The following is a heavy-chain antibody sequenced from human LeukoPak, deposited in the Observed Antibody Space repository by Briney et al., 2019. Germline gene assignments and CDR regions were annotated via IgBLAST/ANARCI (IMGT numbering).Heavy chain of an antibody. V-gene: IGHV4-30-4*08. CDR1: GGSISSGDYY. D-gene: IGHD6-19*01. Sequence: SQTLSLTCTVSGGSISSGDYYWSWIRQPPGKGLEWIGYIYYSGSTYYNSSLKSRVTISVDTSKNQFSLKLSSVTAADTAVYYCARARIAVAGHDYWGQGTLVTVSS. J-gene: IGHJ4*02. CDR3: ARARIAVAGHDY. CDR2: IYYSGST.